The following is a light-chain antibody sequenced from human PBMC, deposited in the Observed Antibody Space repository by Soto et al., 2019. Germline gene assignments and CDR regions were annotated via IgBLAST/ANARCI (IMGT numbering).Light chain of an antibody. J-gene: IGLJ2*01. CDR2: DVS. CDR3: SSYSSSSSLVV. Sequence: QSALTQPASVSGSPGRSITISCTGTSGDVGGYNFVSWYQQHPGKAPKLMVYDVSDRPSGVSSRFSGSKSGNTASLTISGLQGEDEADYYCSSYSSSSSLVVFGGGTKVTVL. CDR1: SGDVGGYNF. V-gene: IGLV2-14*03.